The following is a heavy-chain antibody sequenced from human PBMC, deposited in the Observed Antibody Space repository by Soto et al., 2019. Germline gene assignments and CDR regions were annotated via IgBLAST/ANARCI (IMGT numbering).Heavy chain of an antibody. CDR1: GYTFTGYY. Sequence: ASGKVSCKASGYTFTGYYIHWVRQAPGQGLEWMGWINPNNGDTNYAQKFQGRVTMTRDTSTSTAHMDLSSLTFDDTAVYYCARHSGYDYVFDYWGQGTLVTVSS. V-gene: IGHV1-2*02. CDR3: ARHSGYDYVFDY. CDR2: INPNNGDT. J-gene: IGHJ4*02. D-gene: IGHD5-12*01.